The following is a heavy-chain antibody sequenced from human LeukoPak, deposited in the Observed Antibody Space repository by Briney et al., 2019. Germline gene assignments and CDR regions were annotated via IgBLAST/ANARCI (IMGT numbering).Heavy chain of an antibody. CDR2: INSDGSST. J-gene: IGHJ3*02. V-gene: IGHV3-74*01. D-gene: IGHD4-17*01. Sequence: GGSLRLSCAASGFTFSSYWMHWVRQAPGKGLVWVSRINSDGSSTSYADSVKGRFTISRDNAKNTLYRQMNSLRAEDTAVYYCARHGAHDAFDIWGQGTMVTVSS. CDR3: ARHGAHDAFDI. CDR1: GFTFSSYW.